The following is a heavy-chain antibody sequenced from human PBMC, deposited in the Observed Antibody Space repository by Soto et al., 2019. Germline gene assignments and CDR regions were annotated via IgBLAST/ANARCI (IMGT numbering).Heavy chain of an antibody. Sequence: DLEWLAHIFSNDEKSYSTSLKSRLTISKDTSKSQVVLTMTNMDPVDTATYYCARIRYDFWSGEWYFDLWGRGTLVTVSS. V-gene: IGHV2-26*01. CDR3: ARIRYDFWSGEWYFDL. J-gene: IGHJ2*01. CDR2: IFSNDEK. D-gene: IGHD3-3*01.